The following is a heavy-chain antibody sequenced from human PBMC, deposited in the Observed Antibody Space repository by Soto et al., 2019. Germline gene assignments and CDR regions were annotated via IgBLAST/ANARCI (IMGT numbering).Heavy chain of an antibody. D-gene: IGHD3-10*01. V-gene: IGHV3-30-3*01. Sequence: VQLVESGGGVVQPGRSLRLSCAASGFTFSSYAMHWVRQAPGKGLEWVAVISYDGSNKYYADSVKGRFTISRDNSKNTLYLQMNSLRAEDTAVYYCARDHFLWFGELLPYGMDVWGQGTTVTVSS. CDR2: ISYDGSNK. J-gene: IGHJ6*02. CDR1: GFTFSSYA. CDR3: ARDHFLWFGELLPYGMDV.